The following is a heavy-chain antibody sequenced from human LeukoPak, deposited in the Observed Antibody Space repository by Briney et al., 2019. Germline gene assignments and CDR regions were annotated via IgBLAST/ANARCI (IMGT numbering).Heavy chain of an antibody. CDR2: ISSSSSTV. J-gene: IGHJ6*03. CDR3: ARHYIVVVPAAIRYYYYYYMDV. Sequence: GGSLRLSCAASGFTFSSYSMNWVRQAPGKGLEWVSYISSSSSTVYYADSVKGRFTISRDNAKNSLYLQMNSLRAEDTAVYYCARHYIVVVPAAIRYYYYYYMDVWGKGTTVTISS. CDR1: GFTFSSYS. V-gene: IGHV3-48*01. D-gene: IGHD2-2*01.